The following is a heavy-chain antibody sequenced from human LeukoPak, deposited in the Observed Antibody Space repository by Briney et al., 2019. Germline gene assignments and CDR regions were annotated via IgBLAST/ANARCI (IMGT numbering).Heavy chain of an antibody. D-gene: IGHD1-26*01. CDR3: VTVGMTSIWSYLRFDP. CDR1: GFTFSTNS. V-gene: IGHV3-64D*08. Sequence: GGSLRLSCSAAGFTFSTNSMHWVRQAPGKGLEFVSAITSNGGSTYYADSVKGRFTISRDNSKNTLYLQMSSLRAEDTAVYYCVTVGMTSIWSYLRFDPRGQGTLVSVSS. J-gene: IGHJ5*02. CDR2: ITSNGGST.